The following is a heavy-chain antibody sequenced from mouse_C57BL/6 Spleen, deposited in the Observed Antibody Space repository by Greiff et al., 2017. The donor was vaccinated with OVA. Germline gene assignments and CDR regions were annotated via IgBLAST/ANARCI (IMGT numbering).Heavy chain of an antibody. CDR3: TTRTTVVAGWYFDV. CDR1: GFNIKDDY. V-gene: IGHV14-4*01. Sequence: EVQGVESGAELVRPGASVKLSCTASGFNIKDDYMHWVKQRPEQGLEWIGWIDPENGDTEYASKFQGKATITADTSSNTAYLQLSSLTSEDTAVYYCTTRTTVVAGWYFDVWGTGTTVTVSS. D-gene: IGHD1-1*01. CDR2: IDPENGDT. J-gene: IGHJ1*03.